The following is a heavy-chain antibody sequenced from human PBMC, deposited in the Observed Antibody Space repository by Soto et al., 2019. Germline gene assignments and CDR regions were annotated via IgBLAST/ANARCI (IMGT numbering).Heavy chain of an antibody. CDR2: INHSGST. J-gene: IGHJ4*02. Sequence: SETLSLTCAVYGGCFSGYYWSWIRQPPGKGLEWIGEINHSGSTNYNPSLKSRVTISVDTSKNQFSLKLSSVTAADTAVYYCARGSHYYDSSGYYSGFDYWGQGTLVTVS. CDR3: ARGSHYYDSSGYYSGFDY. D-gene: IGHD3-22*01. CDR1: GGCFSGYY. V-gene: IGHV4-34*01.